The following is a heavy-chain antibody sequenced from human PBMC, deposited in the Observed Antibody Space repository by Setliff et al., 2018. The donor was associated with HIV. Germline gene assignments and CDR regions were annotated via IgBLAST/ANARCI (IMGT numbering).Heavy chain of an antibody. CDR3: ARGYTRGYFSHFDY. Sequence: SETLSLTCTVSGGSISSGGYYWSWIRQHPGKGLEWIGHIYYTEITYYNPSLRSRLTISLDTSKNQFSLKLSSVTAADTAVYYCARGYTRGYFSHFDYWGQGTLVTVSS. CDR2: IYYTEIT. D-gene: IGHD3-22*01. CDR1: GGSISSGGYY. V-gene: IGHV4-31*03. J-gene: IGHJ4*02.